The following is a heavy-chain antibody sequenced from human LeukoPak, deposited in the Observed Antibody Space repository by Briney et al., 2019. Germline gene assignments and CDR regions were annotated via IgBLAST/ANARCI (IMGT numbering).Heavy chain of an antibody. CDR2: IWYDGSNK. V-gene: IGHV3-33*06. Sequence: GGSLRLSCAASGFTFSSYGMHWVRQAPGKGLEWVAVIWYDGSNKYYADSVKGRFTISRDNSKNTLYLQMNSLRAEDTAVYYCAKDGSGSGSYPNYWGQGTLVTVSP. CDR1: GFTFSSYG. D-gene: IGHD3-10*01. CDR3: AKDGSGSGSYPNY. J-gene: IGHJ4*02.